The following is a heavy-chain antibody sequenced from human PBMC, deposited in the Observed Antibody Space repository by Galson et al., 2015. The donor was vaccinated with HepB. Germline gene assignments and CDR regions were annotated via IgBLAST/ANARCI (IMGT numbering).Heavy chain of an antibody. CDR1: GFTVYNNY. V-gene: IGHV3-53*01. Sequence: SLRLSCAVSGFTVYNNYMGWVRQAPGKGLEWVSLIYSGGSTHYADSVKDRFTISRQTVDLQMNSLKIDDTAVYYCAKARQMVAGPPYFDLWGQGALVIVSS. CDR2: IYSGGST. D-gene: IGHD6-19*01. CDR3: AKARQMVAGPPYFDL. J-gene: IGHJ4*02.